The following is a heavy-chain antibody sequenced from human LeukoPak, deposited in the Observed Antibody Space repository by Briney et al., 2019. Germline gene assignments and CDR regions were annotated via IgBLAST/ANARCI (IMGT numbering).Heavy chain of an antibody. CDR1: GGSFSGYY. D-gene: IGHD6-13*01. CDR2: INRSGST. Sequence: PSETLSLTCAVYGGSFSGYYWSWIRQPPGKGLEWIGEINRSGSTNYNPSLKSRVTISVDTSKNQFSLKLSSVTAADTAVYYCASRTAAGLYYFDYWGQGTLVTVSS. CDR3: ASRTAAGLYYFDY. V-gene: IGHV4-34*01. J-gene: IGHJ4*02.